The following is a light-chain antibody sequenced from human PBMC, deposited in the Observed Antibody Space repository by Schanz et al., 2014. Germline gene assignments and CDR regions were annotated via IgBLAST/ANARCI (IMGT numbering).Light chain of an antibody. CDR2: DVI. V-gene: IGLV2-11*01. J-gene: IGLJ3*02. Sequence: QSALTQPRSVSGSPGQLVAISCTGTSSDFGGYNRVSWYQQHPGKAPKLIIYDVIKRPSGVPDRFSGSKSGYTASLTISGLQTDDEADYYCCSFVGSWVFGGGTKLTV. CDR3: CSFVGSWV. CDR1: SSDFGGYNR.